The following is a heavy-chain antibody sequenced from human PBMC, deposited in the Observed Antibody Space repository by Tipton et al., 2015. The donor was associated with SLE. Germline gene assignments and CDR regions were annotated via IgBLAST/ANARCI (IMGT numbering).Heavy chain of an antibody. V-gene: IGHV3-23*01. Sequence: SLRLSCAASGFTFSSYAMSWVRQAPGKGLEWASAISGSGGSTYYADSVKGRFTISRDNSKNTLYLQMNSLRAEDTAVYYCAKGVVVTFGGVMGYWGQGTLVTVSS. CDR2: ISGSGGST. CDR1: GFTFSSYA. J-gene: IGHJ4*02. D-gene: IGHD3-16*01. CDR3: AKGVVVTFGGVMGY.